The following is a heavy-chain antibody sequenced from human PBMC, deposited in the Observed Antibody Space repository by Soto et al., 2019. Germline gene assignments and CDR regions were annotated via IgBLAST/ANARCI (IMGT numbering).Heavy chain of an antibody. CDR2: MNPNSGNT. J-gene: IGHJ4*02. V-gene: IGHV1-8*01. Sequence: ASVKVSCKASGYTFTSYDVNWVRQAPGQGLEWMGWMNPNSGNTGYAQKFQGRVTMTRNISIRPAYMELSSLRADDTAVYYCAKRSGSCWFDYLGQGILVTVSS. D-gene: IGHD6-13*01. CDR1: GYTFTSYD. CDR3: AKRSGSCWFDY.